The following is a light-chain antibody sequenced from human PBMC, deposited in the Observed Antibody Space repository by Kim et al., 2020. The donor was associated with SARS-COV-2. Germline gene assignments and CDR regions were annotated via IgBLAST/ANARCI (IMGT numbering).Light chain of an antibody. CDR1: QSVSSN. J-gene: IGKJ4*01. CDR3: QQYNNWPLT. V-gene: IGKV3-15*01. Sequence: VSPRERATLPCRASQSVSSNLAWYQQKPGQAPRLLIYGASTRATGIPARFSGSGSGTEFTLTISSLQSEDFAVYYCQQYNNWPLTFGGGTKVDIK. CDR2: GAS.